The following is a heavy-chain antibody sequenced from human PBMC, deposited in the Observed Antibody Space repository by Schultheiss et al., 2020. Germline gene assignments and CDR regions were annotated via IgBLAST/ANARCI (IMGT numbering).Heavy chain of an antibody. CDR2: IYTSGST. Sequence: SETLSLTCTVSGGSISSGDYYWSWIRQPPGKGLEWIGRIYTSGSTNYNPSLKSRVTISVDTSKNQFSLKLSSVTAADTAVYYCARSSPGYSSSLYYYYGMDVWGQGTTVTVSS. J-gene: IGHJ6*02. V-gene: IGHV4-61*08. CDR1: GGSISSGDYY. D-gene: IGHD6-6*01. CDR3: ARSSPGYSSSLYYYYGMDV.